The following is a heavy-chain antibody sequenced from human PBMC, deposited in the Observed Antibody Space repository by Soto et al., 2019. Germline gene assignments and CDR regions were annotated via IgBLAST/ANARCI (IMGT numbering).Heavy chain of an antibody. Sequence: HPGGSLRLSCAASGFTFSSYAMHWVRQAPGKGLEWVAVISYDGSNKYYADSVKGRFTISRDNSKNTLYLQMNSLRAEDTAVYYCARELYDSSGYYFDYWGQGTLVTVSS. V-gene: IGHV3-30-3*01. CDR2: ISYDGSNK. CDR1: GFTFSSYA. D-gene: IGHD3-22*01. CDR3: ARELYDSSGYYFDY. J-gene: IGHJ4*02.